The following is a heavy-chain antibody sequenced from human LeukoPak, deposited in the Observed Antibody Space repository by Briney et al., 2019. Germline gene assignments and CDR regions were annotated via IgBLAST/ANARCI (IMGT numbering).Heavy chain of an antibody. CDR3: ARLLNIDIIAAASPYYYYYYMDV. Sequence: ASVKVSCKASGYTFTGYYMHWVRQAPGQGLEWMGWINPNSGGTNYAQKFQGRVTMTRDTSISTAYMELSRLRSDDTAVYYCARLLNIDIIAAASPYYYYYYMDVWGKGTTVTVSS. J-gene: IGHJ6*03. CDR2: INPNSGGT. CDR1: GYTFTGYY. V-gene: IGHV1-2*02. D-gene: IGHD6-13*01.